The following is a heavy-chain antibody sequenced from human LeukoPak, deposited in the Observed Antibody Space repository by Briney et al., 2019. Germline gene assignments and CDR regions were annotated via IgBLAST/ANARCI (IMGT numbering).Heavy chain of an antibody. V-gene: IGHV1-2*02. CDR1: GYTFSGYY. Sequence: ASVTVSCKASGYTFSGYYMHWLRQAPGQGLEWMGWINPNGGVTNYAQKFQGRVTVTRDTSVSTAYMELSRLRSDDTAVYYCARDGGDGYNFYYWGQGTLVTVSS. CDR2: INPNGGVT. CDR3: ARDGGDGYNFYY. J-gene: IGHJ4*02. D-gene: IGHD5-24*01.